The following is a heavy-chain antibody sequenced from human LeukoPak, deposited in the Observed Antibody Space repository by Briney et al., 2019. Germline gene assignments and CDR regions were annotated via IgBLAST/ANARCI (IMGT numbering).Heavy chain of an antibody. CDR2: IYTSGST. D-gene: IGHD1-26*01. CDR3: AREGDLYYYYYGMDV. Sequence: PSETLSLTCTASGGSISSYYWSWIRQPAGKGLEWIGRIYTSGSTNYNPSLKSRVTMSVDTSKNQFSLKLSSVTAADTAVYYCAREGDLYYYYYGMDVWGQGTTVTVSS. CDR1: GGSISSYY. V-gene: IGHV4-4*07. J-gene: IGHJ6*02.